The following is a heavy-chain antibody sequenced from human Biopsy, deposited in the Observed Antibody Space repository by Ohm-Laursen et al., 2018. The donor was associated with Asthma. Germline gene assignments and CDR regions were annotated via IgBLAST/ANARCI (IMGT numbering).Heavy chain of an antibody. D-gene: IGHD3-9*01. CDR3: AKAERYFDWYWFDP. CDR1: GFSFSDFV. CDR2: ISYDGSTK. J-gene: IGHJ5*02. Sequence: SLRLSCAASGFSFSDFVMHWVRQAPGKGLEWVAVISYDGSTKYYADSVKGRFTISRDNSKNTLYLQMNSLRAEDTAVYYCAKAERYFDWYWFDPWGQGTPVTVSS. V-gene: IGHV3-30*18.